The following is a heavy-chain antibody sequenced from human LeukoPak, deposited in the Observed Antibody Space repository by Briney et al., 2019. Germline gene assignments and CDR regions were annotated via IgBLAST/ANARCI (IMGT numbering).Heavy chain of an antibody. CDR2: INHSGST. Sequence: SETLCLTCAVYGGSFSGYYWSWIRQPPGKGLEWIGEINHSGSTNYNPSLKSRVTISVDTSKNQFSLKLSSVTAADTAVYYCARAPNCSGGSCSVDWFDPWGQGTLVTVSS. V-gene: IGHV4-34*01. CDR1: GGSFSGYY. CDR3: ARAPNCSGGSCSVDWFDP. J-gene: IGHJ5*02. D-gene: IGHD2-15*01.